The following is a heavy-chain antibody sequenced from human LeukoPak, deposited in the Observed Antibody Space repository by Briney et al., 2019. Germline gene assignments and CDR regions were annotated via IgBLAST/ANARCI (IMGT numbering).Heavy chain of an antibody. J-gene: IGHJ6*03. V-gene: IGHV3-74*01. D-gene: IGHD1-26*01. CDR3: AREWVLRGAYYMDV. CDR1: GFTFSTYW. Sequence: GGSLRLSCAASGFTFSTYWMHWVRQAPGKGLVWVSRISSDGSNTICADSVKGRFTISRDNANNTLYLQMNSLRGDDTAVYYCAREWVLRGAYYMDVWGKGTTVTVSS. CDR2: ISSDGSNT.